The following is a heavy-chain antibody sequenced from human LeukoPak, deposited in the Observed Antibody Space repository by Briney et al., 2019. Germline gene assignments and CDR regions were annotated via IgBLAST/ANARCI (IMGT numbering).Heavy chain of an antibody. V-gene: IGHV3-53*01. CDR3: ARGPDVDGYIHAPFDY. J-gene: IGHJ4*02. CDR1: GFTIGRHY. Sequence: PGGSLRLSCAASGFTIGRHYMSWVRQAPGKGLEWVALSYSGGSTYYADSVEGRFTISRDNSKSMLFLQMNSLRADDTAVYYCARGPDVDGYIHAPFDYWGQGALVTVSS. D-gene: IGHD5-24*01. CDR2: SYSGGST.